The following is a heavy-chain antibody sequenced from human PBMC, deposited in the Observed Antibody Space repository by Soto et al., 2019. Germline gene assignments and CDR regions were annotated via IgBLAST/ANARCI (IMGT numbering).Heavy chain of an antibody. D-gene: IGHD3-10*01. CDR1: GGTCNTYA. V-gene: IGHV1-69*19. J-gene: IGHJ4*02. CDR3: AREVQVHTPAFVY. Sequence: QVQLVQSGAEMKKPGSSVKVSCQSSGGTCNTYAMNWVRQAPGQGPEWMGGISPMFGAANYAPKFQGRVTITADESTGTSYMQVSSLTSEDTALYFCAREVQVHTPAFVYWGQGTLVTVSS. CDR2: ISPMFGAA.